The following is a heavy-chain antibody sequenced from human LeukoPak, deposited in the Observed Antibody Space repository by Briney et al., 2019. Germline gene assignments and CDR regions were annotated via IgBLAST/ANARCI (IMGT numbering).Heavy chain of an antibody. CDR3: AKGYNYYDSSGYWPDFDY. D-gene: IGHD3-22*01. J-gene: IGHJ4*02. CDR1: GFTFSSYG. CDR2: ISYDGSNK. V-gene: IGHV3-30*18. Sequence: PGGSLRLSCAASGFTFSSYGMPWVRQAPGKGLEWVAVISYDGSNKYYADSVKGRFTISRDNSKNTLYLQMNSPRAEDTAVYYCAKGYNYYDSSGYWPDFDYWGQGTLVTVSS.